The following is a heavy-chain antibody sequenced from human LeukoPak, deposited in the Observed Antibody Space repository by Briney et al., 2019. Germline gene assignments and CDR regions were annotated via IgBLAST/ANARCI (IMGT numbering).Heavy chain of an antibody. CDR2: IIPIFGTA. CDR1: GGTFISYA. J-gene: IGHJ3*02. CDR3: ASFTYSSPQTFDI. Sequence: ASVKVSCKASGGTFISYAISWVRQAPGQGLEWMGGIIPIFGTANYAQKFQGRVTITADESTSTAYMELSSLRSEDTAVYYCASFTYSSPQTFDIWGQGTMVTVSS. D-gene: IGHD6-13*01. V-gene: IGHV1-69*13.